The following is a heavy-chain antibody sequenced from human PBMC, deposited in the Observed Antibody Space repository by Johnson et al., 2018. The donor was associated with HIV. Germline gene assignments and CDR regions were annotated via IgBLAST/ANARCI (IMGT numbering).Heavy chain of an antibody. CDR2: ISYDGSNK. J-gene: IGHJ3*02. CDR1: RFTFSSYA. CDR3: AKADYGGNPDDAFDI. Sequence: VQLVESGGGVVQPGRSLRLSCAASRFTFSSYAMHWVRQAPGKGLEWVAVISYDGSNKYYADSVKGRFTISRDNSKNTLYLQMNSLRAEDTAVYYCAKADYGGNPDDAFDIWGQGTMVTVSS. V-gene: IGHV3-30*04. D-gene: IGHD4-23*01.